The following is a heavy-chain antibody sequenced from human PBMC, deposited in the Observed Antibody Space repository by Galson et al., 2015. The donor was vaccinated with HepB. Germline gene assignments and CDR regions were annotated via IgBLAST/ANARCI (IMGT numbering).Heavy chain of an antibody. Sequence: SLRLSCAASGFTFSSLGMTWVRQAPGEGLECVSAIGVNARNTDCADSVKGRFTISRDNSKNMLYLQMNNLRAEDTAVYYCAKGTTTIDDWGQGTLVTVSS. CDR2: IGVNARNT. V-gene: IGHV3-23*01. CDR3: AKGTTTIDD. CDR1: GFTFSSLG. J-gene: IGHJ4*02. D-gene: IGHD1-1*01.